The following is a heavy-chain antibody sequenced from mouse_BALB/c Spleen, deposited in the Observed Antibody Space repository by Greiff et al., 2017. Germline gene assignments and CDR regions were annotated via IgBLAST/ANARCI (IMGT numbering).Heavy chain of an antibody. Sequence: QVQLKESGAELARPGASVKMSCKASGYTFTSYTMHWVKQRPGQGLEWIGYINPSSGYTNYNQKFKDKATLTADKSSSTAYMQLSSLTSEDSAVYYCARDVWDALFAYWGQGTLVTVSA. D-gene: IGHD4-1*01. J-gene: IGHJ3*01. CDR2: INPSSGYT. CDR1: GYTFTSYT. CDR3: ARDVWDALFAY. V-gene: IGHV1-4*01.